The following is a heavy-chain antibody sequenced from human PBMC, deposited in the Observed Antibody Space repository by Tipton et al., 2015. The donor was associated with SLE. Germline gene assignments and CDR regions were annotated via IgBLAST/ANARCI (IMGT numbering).Heavy chain of an antibody. CDR3: AGMSYPREGYFDY. D-gene: IGHD1-26*01. CDR2: IYYSGST. CDR1: GGSFSGYY. V-gene: IGHV4-34*01. J-gene: IGHJ4*02. Sequence: LRLSCAVYGGSFSGYYWSWIRQPPGKGLEWIGEIYYSGSTYYNPSLKSRVTISVDTSKNQFSLKLSSVTAADTAVYYCAGMSYPREGYFDYWGQGTLVTVSS.